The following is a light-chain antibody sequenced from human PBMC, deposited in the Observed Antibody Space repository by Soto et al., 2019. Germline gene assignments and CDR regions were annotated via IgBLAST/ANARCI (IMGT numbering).Light chain of an antibody. CDR2: GAS. CDR1: QSINNN. V-gene: IGKV3-15*01. CDR3: HQYGSSPRT. Sequence: EIVMTQSPATLSVSPGERATLSCRASQSINNNLAWYQQKPGQAPRLLVYGASTRAAGIPARFSGSGSGTEFSLTISSLQSEDFAVYYCHQYGSSPRTFGQGTKVEIK. J-gene: IGKJ1*01.